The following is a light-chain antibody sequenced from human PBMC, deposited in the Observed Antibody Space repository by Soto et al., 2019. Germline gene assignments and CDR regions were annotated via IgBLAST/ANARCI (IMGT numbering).Light chain of an antibody. CDR3: QQYNTYSWT. V-gene: IGKV1-9*01. Sequence: IQLTQSPSSLSASVGDRVTITCRASQGIGSYLAWYQQKPGEAPKFLIFAASTLQSGVPSRFSGSGSGTEFTLTISSLQPDDFATYFCQQYNTYSWTFGQGTKVDIK. J-gene: IGKJ1*01. CDR2: AAS. CDR1: QGIGSY.